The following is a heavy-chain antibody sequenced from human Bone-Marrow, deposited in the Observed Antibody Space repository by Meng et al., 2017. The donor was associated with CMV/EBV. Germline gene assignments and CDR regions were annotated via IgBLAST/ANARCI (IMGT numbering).Heavy chain of an antibody. V-gene: IGHV3-23*01. CDR2: IRGSGGST. CDR1: GFTFSSYA. Sequence: GGSLRLSCAASGFTFSSYAMSWVRQAPGKGLEWVSAIRGSGGSTYYADSVKGRFTISRDNSKNTLYLQMNSLRAEDTAVYYCAKDILGGQLVSGVFDYWGQGTLVTVSS. D-gene: IGHD6-6*01. J-gene: IGHJ4*02. CDR3: AKDILGGQLVSGVFDY.